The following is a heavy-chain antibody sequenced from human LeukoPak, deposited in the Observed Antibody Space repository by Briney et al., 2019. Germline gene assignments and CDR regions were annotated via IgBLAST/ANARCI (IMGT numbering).Heavy chain of an antibody. CDR2: ISSSGSTI. V-gene: IGHV3-48*03. CDR1: GFTFSSYE. Sequence: GGSLRLSCAASGFTFSSYEMNWVRQAPGKGLEWVSYISSSGSTIYYADSVKGRFTISRDNAKNSLYLQMNSLRADDTAVYYCARAIAVARFDYWGQGTLVTVSS. D-gene: IGHD6-19*01. J-gene: IGHJ4*02. CDR3: ARAIAVARFDY.